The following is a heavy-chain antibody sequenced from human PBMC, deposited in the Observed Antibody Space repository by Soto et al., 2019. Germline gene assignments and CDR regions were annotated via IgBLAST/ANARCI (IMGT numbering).Heavy chain of an antibody. V-gene: IGHV4-59*01. Sequence: QVQLQESGPGLVKPSETLSLTCTVSGGSISSYYWSWIRQPPGKGLEWIGYIYYSGSTNYNPTLKSRVTLSVDTSENQFSLKLSSVTAADTAVYYRARYNWGAMGAFDIWGQGTMVSVSS. J-gene: IGHJ3*02. CDR3: ARYNWGAMGAFDI. CDR2: IYYSGST. CDR1: GGSISSYY. D-gene: IGHD1-1*01.